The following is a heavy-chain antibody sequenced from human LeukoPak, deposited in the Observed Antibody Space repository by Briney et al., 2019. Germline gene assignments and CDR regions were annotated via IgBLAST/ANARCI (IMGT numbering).Heavy chain of an antibody. Sequence: SETLSLTCTDSGVSISRYYWSWIRQPAGKGLEWIGRIYSSGSTTYKPSLKSRVTMSRDTSKNQFSLKLSFVTATDTAVYYCARDSVTTGEVKFDPWGQGTLVTVSS. V-gene: IGHV4-4*07. CDR1: GVSISRYY. D-gene: IGHD4-17*01. CDR2: IYSSGST. CDR3: ARDSVTTGEVKFDP. J-gene: IGHJ5*02.